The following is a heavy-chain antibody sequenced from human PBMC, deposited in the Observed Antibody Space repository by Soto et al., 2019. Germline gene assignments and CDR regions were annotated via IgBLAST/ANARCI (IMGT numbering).Heavy chain of an antibody. CDR3: TTAPYCSGGSCLYYGMGV. Sequence: EVQLVESGGGLVKPGGSLRLSCAASGFTFSNAWMSWVRQAPGKGLEWVGRIKSKTDGGTTDYAAPVKGRFTISRDDSKNTLYLQMNSLKTEDTAVYYCTTAPYCSGGSCLYYGMGVWGQGTTVTVSS. J-gene: IGHJ6*02. D-gene: IGHD2-15*01. CDR2: IKSKTDGGTT. CDR1: GFTFSNAW. V-gene: IGHV3-15*01.